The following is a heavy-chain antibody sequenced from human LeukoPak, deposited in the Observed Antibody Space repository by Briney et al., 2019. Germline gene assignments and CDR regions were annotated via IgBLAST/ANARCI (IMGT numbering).Heavy chain of an antibody. Sequence: GGSLRLSCAPSGFTFSINAMSWVRQAPGKGLEWVSVISDGGHTTHYADPVKGRFTISRDNSKNTLYLQMNSLRAEDTATYYCAKVGIVVAGDFYDYWGQGTLVTVSS. CDR2: ISDGGHTT. CDR3: AKVGIVVAGDFYDY. CDR1: GFTFSINA. J-gene: IGHJ4*02. D-gene: IGHD3-22*01. V-gene: IGHV3-23*01.